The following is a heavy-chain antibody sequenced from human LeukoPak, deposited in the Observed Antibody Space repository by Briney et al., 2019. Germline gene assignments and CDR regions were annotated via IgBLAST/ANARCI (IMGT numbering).Heavy chain of an antibody. CDR3: VRDGGYQLLVI. CDR1: GYTFTSYA. Sequence: VASVKVSCKASGYTFTSYAMHWVRQAPGQRLEWMGWINGGNGKTEYSQKFQGRLTITRDISASTAYMELSSLRSEDTAVYYCVRDGGYQLLVIWGRGTLITVAS. V-gene: IGHV1-3*01. D-gene: IGHD2-2*01. CDR2: INGGNGKT. J-gene: IGHJ4*02.